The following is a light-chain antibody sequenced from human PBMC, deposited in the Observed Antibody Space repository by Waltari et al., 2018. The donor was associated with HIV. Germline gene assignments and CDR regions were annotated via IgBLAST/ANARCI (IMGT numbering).Light chain of an antibody. CDR3: QHRKEWPPGAT. Sequence: EIVLTQSPATLSLSPGERATLSCRASQSVSTYLAWYQKRPGQAPRLLIDDASTRATGIPARFSGSGAGTDVTLTISSLEPEDFAVYYCQHRKEWPPGATFGPGTKVDVK. V-gene: IGKV3-11*01. CDR1: QSVSTY. CDR2: DAS. J-gene: IGKJ3*01.